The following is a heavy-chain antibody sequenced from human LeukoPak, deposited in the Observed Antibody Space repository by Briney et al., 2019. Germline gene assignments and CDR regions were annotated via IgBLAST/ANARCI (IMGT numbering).Heavy chain of an antibody. V-gene: IGHV3-23*01. CDR2: VSHGGDYT. CDR3: AKAIGQEVPAASRWYDP. D-gene: IGHD2-2*01. CDR1: GFTFSNYA. J-gene: IGHJ5*02. Sequence: GGSLRLSCAASGFTFSNYAMTWVRQAPGKGLEWVATVSHGGDYTYHADSVKGRFTISRDNFTNTLYLQMNSLRVEDTAVYYCAKAIGQEVPAASRWYDPWGQGTLVTVSS.